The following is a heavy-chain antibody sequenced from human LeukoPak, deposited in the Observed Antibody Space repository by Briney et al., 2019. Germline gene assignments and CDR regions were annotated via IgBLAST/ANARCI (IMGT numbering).Heavy chain of an antibody. J-gene: IGHJ4*02. CDR3: AKDNRRGIAVAASLDY. D-gene: IGHD6-19*01. Sequence: PGGSLRLSCAASGFTFSSYGMHWVRQAPGKGLEWVAVISYDGSNKYYADSVKGRFTISRDNSKNTLYLQMNSLRAEDTAVYYCAKDNRRGIAVAASLDYWGQGTLVTVSS. V-gene: IGHV3-30*18. CDR1: GFTFSSYG. CDR2: ISYDGSNK.